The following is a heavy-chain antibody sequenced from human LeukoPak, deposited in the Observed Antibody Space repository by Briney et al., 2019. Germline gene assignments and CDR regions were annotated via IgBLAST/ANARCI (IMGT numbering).Heavy chain of an antibody. J-gene: IGHJ4*02. V-gene: IGHV1-69*13. CDR1: GGTFSSYA. CDR3: AGRSRYNWNLDY. Sequence: ASVKVSCKASGGTFSSYAIGWVRQAPGQGIEGMGGIIPIFGTANYAQKFQGRVTITADESTSTAYMEMSSLRSEDTAVYYCAGRSRYNWNLDYWGQGTLVTVSS. CDR2: IIPIFGTA. D-gene: IGHD1-20*01.